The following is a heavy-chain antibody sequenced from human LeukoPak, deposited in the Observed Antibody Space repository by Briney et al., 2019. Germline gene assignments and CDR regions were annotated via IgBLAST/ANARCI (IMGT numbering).Heavy chain of an antibody. CDR2: ISGSGGST. D-gene: IGHD3-10*01. V-gene: IGHV3-23*01. CDR1: GFTFSSYA. Sequence: GGSLRLSCAASGFTFSSYAMSWVRQAPGKGLEWVSAISGSGGSTYYADSVKGRFTISRDDSKNTLYLQMNSLRAEDTAIYYCAKDRFLIPGSGYFDYWGQGTLVIVSS. J-gene: IGHJ4*02. CDR3: AKDRFLIPGSGYFDY.